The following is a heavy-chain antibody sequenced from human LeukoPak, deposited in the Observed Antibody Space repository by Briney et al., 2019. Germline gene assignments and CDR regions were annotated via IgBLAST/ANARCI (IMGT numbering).Heavy chain of an antibody. V-gene: IGHV4-61*02. CDR2: IYTSGST. J-gene: IGHJ6*03. CDR3: ARNQGTYDFWSGYYMDV. Sequence: PSQTLSLTCTVSGGSISSGSYYWIWIRQPGGKGLEWIGRIYTSGSTNYNPSLKSRGTISVDTSKNQFSLKLSSVTAADTAVYYCARNQGTYDFWSGYYMDVWGKGTTLTVSS. CDR1: GGSISSGSYY. D-gene: IGHD3-3*01.